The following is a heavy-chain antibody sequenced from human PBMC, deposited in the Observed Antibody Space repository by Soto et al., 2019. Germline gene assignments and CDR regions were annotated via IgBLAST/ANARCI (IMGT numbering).Heavy chain of an antibody. CDR2: INPNSGGT. D-gene: IGHD4-17*01. V-gene: IGHV1-2*04. Sequence: ASVKVSCNASGYTFTGYYMHWVRQAPGQELEWMGWINPNSGGTNYAQKFQGWVTMTRDTSISTAYMELSRLRSDDTAVYYCARAHDYGDSDYYYYGMDVWGQGTTVTVSS. CDR3: ARAHDYGDSDYYYYGMDV. J-gene: IGHJ6*02. CDR1: GYTFTGYY.